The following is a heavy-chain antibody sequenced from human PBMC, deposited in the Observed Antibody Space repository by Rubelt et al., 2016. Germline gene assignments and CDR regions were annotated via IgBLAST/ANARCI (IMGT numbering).Heavy chain of an antibody. CDR2: ISSSGGST. V-gene: IGHV3-23*01. J-gene: IGHJ6*02. CDR3: AKEYTSSFYFYYGMDV. CDR1: GGSFSDYH. Sequence: VQLKQWGAGVLKPSETLSLTCAVYGGSFSDYHWSWIRQPPGKGLEWVSTISSSGGSTYYADSVKGRFTISRDNSKNTLYLQMHSLRAEDTAVYYCAKEYTSSFYFYYGMDVWGQGTTVTVSS. D-gene: IGHD6-6*01.